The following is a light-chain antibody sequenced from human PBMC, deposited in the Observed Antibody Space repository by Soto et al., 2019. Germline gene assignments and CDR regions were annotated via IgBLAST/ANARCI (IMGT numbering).Light chain of an antibody. J-gene: IGLJ3*02. CDR1: AFNIGNNY. Sequence: QSVLTQPPSMSAAPGQTVTISCSGSAFNIGNNYVSWYQQVPGTAPKLLIYDNNKRPSGIPDRLTGSKSVTSATLDITGLQTGGEADYYCETWDFSLNTVGFGGGTKLTVL. CDR3: ETWDFSLNTVG. V-gene: IGLV1-51*01. CDR2: DNN.